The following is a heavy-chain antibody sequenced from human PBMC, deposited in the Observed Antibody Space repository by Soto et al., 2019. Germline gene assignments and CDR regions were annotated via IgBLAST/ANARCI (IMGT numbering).Heavy chain of an antibody. CDR3: AQNFDY. CDR2: ISADGART. V-gene: IGHV3-23*01. CDR1: GFTFSSYS. J-gene: IGHJ4*02. Sequence: GGSLRLSCAASGFTFSSYSMTWVRQGPEKGLEWVSEISADGARTYYADSVKGRFTVSRDNSKNTVYLQMNSLRAEDTAVYYCAQNFDYWGQGTLVTVSS.